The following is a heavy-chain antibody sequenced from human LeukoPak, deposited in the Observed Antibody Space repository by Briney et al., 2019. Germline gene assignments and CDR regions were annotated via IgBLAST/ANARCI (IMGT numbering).Heavy chain of an antibody. J-gene: IGHJ4*02. D-gene: IGHD3-3*01. CDR2: IHYSGST. Sequence: PSETLSLTCTVSGGSISSYYWSWIRQPPGKGLEWIGYIHYSGSTNYNPSLKSRVTISVDTSKNQFSLKLSSVTAADTAVYYCARVGSVGYYDFWSGYYPFDYWGQGTLVTVSS. CDR1: GGSISSYY. V-gene: IGHV4-59*01. CDR3: ARVGSVGYYDFWSGYYPFDY.